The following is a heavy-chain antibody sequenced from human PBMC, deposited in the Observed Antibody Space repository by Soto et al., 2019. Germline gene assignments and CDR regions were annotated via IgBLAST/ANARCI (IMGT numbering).Heavy chain of an antibody. Sequence: QVHLVQSGPETRTPGASVKVSCKASGYTFIGYYIHWIRQAPGQGLEWMGYINPQTGAPTYAQKFKGSVTMTRDTTLRTAYMELKTLTSNDTAVYYCAKASGISSARLITWFDPWGQGTLVSVSS. J-gene: IGHJ5*02. CDR3: AKASGISSARLITWFDP. CDR2: INPQTGAP. V-gene: IGHV1-2*04. D-gene: IGHD2-2*01. CDR1: GYTFIGYY.